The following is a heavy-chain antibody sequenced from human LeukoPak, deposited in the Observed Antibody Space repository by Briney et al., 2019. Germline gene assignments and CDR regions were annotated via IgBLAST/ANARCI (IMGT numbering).Heavy chain of an antibody. D-gene: IGHD3-22*01. J-gene: IGHJ3*02. CDR2: IVPIFGTA. CDR3: ASPKTYYYDSSGDHDAFDI. V-gene: IGHV1-69*05. CDR1: GGTFSSYA. Sequence: SVKVSCKASGGTFSSYAISWVRQAPGQGLEWMGGIVPIFGTANYAQKFQGRVTITTDESTSTAYMELSSLRSEDTAVYYCASPKTYYYDSSGDHDAFDIWGQGTMVTVSS.